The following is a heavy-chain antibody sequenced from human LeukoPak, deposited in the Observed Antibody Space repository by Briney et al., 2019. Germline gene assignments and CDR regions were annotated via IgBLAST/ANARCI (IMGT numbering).Heavy chain of an antibody. CDR3: ARETEGVCSSTSCYEDWFDP. J-gene: IGHJ5*02. CDR1: GGSISSSSYY. V-gene: IGHV4-39*07. D-gene: IGHD2-2*01. CDR2: IYYSGST. Sequence: SETLSLTCTVSGGSISSSSYYWGWIRQPPGKGLEWIGSIYYSGSTYCNPALKSRVTMSVDTSKNQFSLKLSSVTAADTAVYYCARETEGVCSSTSCYEDWFDPWGQGPLVTVSS.